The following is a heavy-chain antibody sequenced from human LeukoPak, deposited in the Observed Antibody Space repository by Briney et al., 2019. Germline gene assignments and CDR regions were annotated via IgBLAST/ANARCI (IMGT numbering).Heavy chain of an antibody. V-gene: IGHV3-23*01. Sequence: PGGSLRLSCAASGFTFSSYAMSWVRQAPGKGLEWVSAISGSGGSTYYADSVKGRFTISRDNSKNTLYLQMNSLRAEDTAVYYCAREYCSSTSCYLNPYYYYYYGMDVWGQGTTVTVSS. CDR3: AREYCSSTSCYLNPYYYYYYGMDV. CDR2: ISGSGGST. D-gene: IGHD2-2*01. CDR1: GFTFSSYA. J-gene: IGHJ6*02.